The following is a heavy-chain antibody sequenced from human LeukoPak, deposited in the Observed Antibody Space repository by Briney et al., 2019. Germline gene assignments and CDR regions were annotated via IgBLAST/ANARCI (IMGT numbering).Heavy chain of an antibody. CDR2: ISSSSSYI. D-gene: IGHD2-15*01. CDR1: GFTFSSYS. J-gene: IGHJ5*02. CDR3: ARDRGDYSNVWFDP. Sequence: GGSLRLSCAASGFTFSSYSMNWVRQAPGKGLEWVSSISSSSSYIYYADSVKGRFTISRDNAKNSLYLQMNSLRAEDTAVYYCARDRGDYSNVWFDPWGQGTLVTVSS. V-gene: IGHV3-21*01.